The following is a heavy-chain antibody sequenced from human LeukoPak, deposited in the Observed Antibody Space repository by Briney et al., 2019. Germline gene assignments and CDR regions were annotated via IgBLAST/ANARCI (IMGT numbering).Heavy chain of an antibody. CDR2: IYPGDSDT. CDR1: GYSFTSYW. D-gene: IGHD6-19*01. Sequence: GESLKISCKGSGYSFTSYWIGWVRQMPGKGLEWMGIIYPGDSDTRYSPSFQGQVTISADKSINTAYLQWSSLKASDTAMYYCAKTGYTSGWYHDYWGQGTLVTVSS. V-gene: IGHV5-51*01. J-gene: IGHJ4*02. CDR3: AKTGYTSGWYHDY.